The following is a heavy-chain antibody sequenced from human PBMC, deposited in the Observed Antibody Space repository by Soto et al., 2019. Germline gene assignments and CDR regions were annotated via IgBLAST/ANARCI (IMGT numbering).Heavy chain of an antibody. CDR2: IYPGDSDT. D-gene: IGHD3-3*01. J-gene: IGHJ5*02. Sequence: GESLKISCKGSGYSFTSYWIGWVRQMPGKGLEWMGIIYPGDSDTRYSPSFQGQVTISADKSISTAYLQWSSLKASDTAMYYCARATYYDFWSGYYTGSWFDPWGQGTLVTVYS. V-gene: IGHV5-51*01. CDR3: ARATYYDFWSGYYTGSWFDP. CDR1: GYSFTSYW.